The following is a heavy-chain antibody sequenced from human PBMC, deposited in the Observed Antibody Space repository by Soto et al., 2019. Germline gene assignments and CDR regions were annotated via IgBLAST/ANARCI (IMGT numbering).Heavy chain of an antibody. CDR1: GGSFSGYY. Sequence: PSETLSLTCAVYGGSFSGYYWSWIRQPPGKGLEWIGEINHSGSTNYNPSLKTRVTISLDKSKNQFSLRLNSVTAADSAVYFCARLEGLATISYYFDFWGQGAQVTVSS. J-gene: IGHJ4*02. CDR3: ARLEGLATISYYFDF. V-gene: IGHV4-34*01. CDR2: INHSGST. D-gene: IGHD3-9*01.